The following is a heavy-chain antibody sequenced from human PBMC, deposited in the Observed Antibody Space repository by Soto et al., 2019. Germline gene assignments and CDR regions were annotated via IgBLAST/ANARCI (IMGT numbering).Heavy chain of an antibody. Sequence: QVQLVQSGAEVKKPGASVKVSCKASGYTFTSYDINWVRQATGQGLEWMGWMNPNSGNTGYAQKFHGRVTRSRDTSISTAYTELGSLGSEDMAGYYCARVGQYGELVWSQGTLVTVS. D-gene: IGHD3-10*01. CDR1: GYTFTSYD. J-gene: IGHJ4*02. CDR2: MNPNSGNT. V-gene: IGHV1-8*01. CDR3: ARVGQYGELV.